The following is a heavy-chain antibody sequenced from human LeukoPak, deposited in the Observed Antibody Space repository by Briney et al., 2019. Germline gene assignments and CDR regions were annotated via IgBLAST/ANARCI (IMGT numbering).Heavy chain of an antibody. J-gene: IGHJ4*02. CDR2: INHSGSP. CDR1: GFTVSSNY. D-gene: IGHD3-3*01. Sequence: GSLRLSCAASGFTVSSNYMSWIRQPPGKGLEWIGEINHSGSPNNNPSLKSRVSISFDTSKNQFSLKLTSVTAADTAVYYCGGRRTAMFGVIKGPIDYWGQGTLVTVSS. V-gene: IGHV4-34*08. CDR3: GGRRTAMFGVIKGPIDY.